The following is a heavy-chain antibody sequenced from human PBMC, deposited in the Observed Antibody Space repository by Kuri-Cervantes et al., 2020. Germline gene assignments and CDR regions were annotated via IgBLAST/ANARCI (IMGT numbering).Heavy chain of an antibody. CDR3: ARSYYDGSGIFYYYMDV. V-gene: IGHV3-33*08. D-gene: IGHD3-10*01. CDR1: GFTFSSYG. CDR2: IWYDGSNK. J-gene: IGHJ6*03. Sequence: GGCLRLSCAASGFTFSSYGIHWVRQAPGKGLEWVAVIWYDGSNKYYADSVKGRFTISRDNSKNTLYLQMNSLRAEDTAVYYCARSYYDGSGIFYYYMDVWGKGTTVTVSS.